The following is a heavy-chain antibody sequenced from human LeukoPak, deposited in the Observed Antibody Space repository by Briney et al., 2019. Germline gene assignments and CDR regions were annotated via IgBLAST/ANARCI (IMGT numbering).Heavy chain of an antibody. CDR2: INPNTGGT. Sequence: ASVKVSCKASGYTFTGQYMHWVRQAPGQGLEWMGWINPNTGGTNYAQKLQGRVTMTRDTTISTAYMELSRLTSDDTAIYYCATYPRYSSSPPFDYWGQGTLVTDSS. CDR1: GYTFTGQY. V-gene: IGHV1-2*02. J-gene: IGHJ4*02. CDR3: ATYPRYSSSPPFDY. D-gene: IGHD6-6*01.